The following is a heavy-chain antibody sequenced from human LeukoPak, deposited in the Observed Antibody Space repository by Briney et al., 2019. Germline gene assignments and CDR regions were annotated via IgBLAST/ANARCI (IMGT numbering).Heavy chain of an antibody. V-gene: IGHV4-39*01. CDR3: ARFSGYTYGYDY. J-gene: IGHJ4*02. CDR1: GGSISSSSSY. CDR2: TYNSWRS. D-gene: IGHD5-18*01. Sequence: SETLSLTCTVSGGSISSSSSYWGWIRQPPGKGLEWIGTTYNSWRSYYNPSLKSRVTISGDTSKNQFSLKVTSVTAADAAMYYCARFSGYTYGYDYWGQGTLVTVSS.